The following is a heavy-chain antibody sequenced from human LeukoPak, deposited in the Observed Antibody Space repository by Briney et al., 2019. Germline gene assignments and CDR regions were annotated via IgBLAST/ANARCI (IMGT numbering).Heavy chain of an antibody. CDR1: GYTFTSYG. Sequence: ASVKVSCKASGYTFTSYGISWVRQAPGQGLEWMGWISAYNGNTNYAQKLQGRVTMTTDTSTSTAYMELRSLGSDDTAVYYCARGAGYSGSYLGWDDAFDIWGQGTMVTVSS. D-gene: IGHD1-26*01. J-gene: IGHJ3*02. CDR3: ARGAGYSGSYLGWDDAFDI. V-gene: IGHV1-18*01. CDR2: ISAYNGNT.